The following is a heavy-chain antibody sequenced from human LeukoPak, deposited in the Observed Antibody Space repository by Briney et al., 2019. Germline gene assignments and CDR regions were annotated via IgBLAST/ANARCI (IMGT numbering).Heavy chain of an antibody. CDR2: ISWNSGSI. Sequence: GRSLRLSCAASGFTFDDYAMHWVRQAPGKGLEWVSGISWNSGSIGYADSVKGRFTISRDNAKNSLYLQMNSLRAEDTALYYCAKDMGAYCSSTSCYFNWFDPWGQGTLVTVSS. CDR1: GFTFDDYA. V-gene: IGHV3-9*01. D-gene: IGHD2-2*01. J-gene: IGHJ5*02. CDR3: AKDMGAYCSSTSCYFNWFDP.